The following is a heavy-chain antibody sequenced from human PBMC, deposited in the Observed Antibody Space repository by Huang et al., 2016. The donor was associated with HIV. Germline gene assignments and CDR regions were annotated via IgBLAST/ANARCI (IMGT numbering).Heavy chain of an antibody. CDR3: ARLTSGWYQDY. D-gene: IGHD6-19*01. Sequence: QVQLVQSGPEVKKPGASVKVSCQTSGYIFSNYDINWVRQAPGQGLQWMGWLKPNRGKTAYGQNFQGRVTLTRSTSTGAAYMVLNSLTSQDTAVYYCARLTSGWYQDYWGQEPWSPSP. CDR2: LKPNRGKT. CDR1: GYIFSNYD. V-gene: IGHV1-8*01. J-gene: IGHJ4*01.